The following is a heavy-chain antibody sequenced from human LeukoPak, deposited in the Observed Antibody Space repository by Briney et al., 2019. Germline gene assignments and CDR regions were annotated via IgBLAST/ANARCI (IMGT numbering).Heavy chain of an antibody. CDR2: ISSSSTYI. D-gene: IGHD4-17*01. V-gene: IGHV3-21*01. Sequence: PGGSLRLSCAASGFTFSSYSMNWVRQAPGKGLEWVSSISSSSTYIYYADSVKGRFTISRDNAKSSLFLQMNSLRAEDTAIYYCTNMPRVGDYGDFDYWGQGTLVTVSS. CDR3: TNMPRVGDYGDFDY. CDR1: GFTFSSYS. J-gene: IGHJ4*02.